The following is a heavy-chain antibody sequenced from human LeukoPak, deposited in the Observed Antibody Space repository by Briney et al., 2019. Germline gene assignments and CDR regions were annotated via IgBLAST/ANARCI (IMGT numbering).Heavy chain of an antibody. D-gene: IGHD3-10*01. V-gene: IGHV3-7*02. CDR2: IKEDGGEI. CDR1: GITFSRSW. Sequence: GGSLRLSCAASGITFSRSWMSWVRQAPGKGLEWVAFIKEDGGEIFYVDSVKGRFTISRDNSKNTLYLQMNSLRADDTAVYSCARASGPFDYWGHGTLVTVSS. J-gene: IGHJ4*01. CDR3: ARASGPFDY.